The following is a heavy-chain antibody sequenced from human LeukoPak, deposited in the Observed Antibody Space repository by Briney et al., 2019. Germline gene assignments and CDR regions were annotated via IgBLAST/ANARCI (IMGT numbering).Heavy chain of an antibody. Sequence: SETLSLTCAVYGGSFSGYYWSWIRQPPGKGLEWIGEINHSGSTNYNPSLKSRVTISVDKSKNQFSLKLSSVTAADTAVYYCASGEVGFDPWGQGTLVTVSS. D-gene: IGHD2-2*01. CDR3: ASGEVGFDP. CDR2: INHSGST. J-gene: IGHJ5*02. V-gene: IGHV4-34*01. CDR1: GGSFSGYY.